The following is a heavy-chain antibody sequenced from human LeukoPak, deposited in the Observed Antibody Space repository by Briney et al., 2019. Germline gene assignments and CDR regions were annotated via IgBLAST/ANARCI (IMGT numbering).Heavy chain of an antibody. D-gene: IGHD2-2*01. J-gene: IGHJ4*02. CDR2: IYYSGST. CDR3: ARSPCTSCSLIDY. CDR1: GGSISSYY. Sequence: SETLSLTCTVSGGSISSYYWSWIRQPPGKGLEWIGYIYYSGSTNYNPSLKSRVTISVDTSKNQFSLKLSSVTAADTAGYYCARSPCTSCSLIDYWGQGTLVTVSS. V-gene: IGHV4-59*01.